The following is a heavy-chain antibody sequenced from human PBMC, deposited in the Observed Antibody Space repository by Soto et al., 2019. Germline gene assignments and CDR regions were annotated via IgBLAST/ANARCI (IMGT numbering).Heavy chain of an antibody. CDR2: IHPSGGGT. V-gene: IGHV1-46*02. CDR1: GYTFNTYY. J-gene: IGHJ4*02. CDR3: ARGGHIAVVTASFDY. Sequence: GASVKVSCKSSGYTFNTYYLHWVRQAPGQALEWMGVIHPSGGGTTYAQKFLGRVTVTRDTSTSTVFMELSSLRSDDTAVYYCARGGHIAVVTASFDYWGQGTLVTAPQ. D-gene: IGHD2-21*02.